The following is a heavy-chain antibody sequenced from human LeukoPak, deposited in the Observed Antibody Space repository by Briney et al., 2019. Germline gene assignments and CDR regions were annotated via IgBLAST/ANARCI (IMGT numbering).Heavy chain of an antibody. Sequence: ESGPTLVKPTQTLTLTCTFSGFSLSTSGVGVGWIRQPPGKALEWLALIYWNDDKRYSPSLKSRLTITKDTSKNQVVLTMTNMDPVDTATYYCAHSFGAEYQLLSLDYWGQGTLVTVSS. D-gene: IGHD2-2*01. V-gene: IGHV2-5*01. CDR1: GFSLSTSGVG. CDR3: AHSFGAEYQLLSLDY. CDR2: IYWNDDK. J-gene: IGHJ4*02.